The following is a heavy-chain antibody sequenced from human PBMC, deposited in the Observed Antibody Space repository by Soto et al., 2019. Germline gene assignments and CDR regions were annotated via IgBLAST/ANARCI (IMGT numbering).Heavy chain of an antibody. V-gene: IGHV3-21*01. Sequence: VQLVESGGGLVKPGGSLRLSCAASGFTFSSYSMNWVRQAPGKGLEWVSSISSSSSYIYYADSVKGRFTISRDNAKNSLYLQMNSLRAEDTAVYYCALIAATLYYYGMDVWGQGTTVTVSS. D-gene: IGHD2-15*01. CDR2: ISSSSSYI. CDR1: GFTFSSYS. J-gene: IGHJ6*02. CDR3: ALIAATLYYYGMDV.